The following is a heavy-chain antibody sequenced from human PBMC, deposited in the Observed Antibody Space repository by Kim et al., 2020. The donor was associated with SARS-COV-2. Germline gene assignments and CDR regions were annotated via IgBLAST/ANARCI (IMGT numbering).Heavy chain of an antibody. CDR3: ARFARTGHYYGSGRFDY. CDR1: GGSFSGYY. D-gene: IGHD3-10*01. CDR2: INHSGST. V-gene: IGHV4-34*01. Sequence: SETLSLTCAVYGGSFSGYYWSWIRQPPGKGLEWIGEINHSGSTNYNPSLKSRVTISVDTSKNQFSLKLSSVTAADTAVYYCARFARTGHYYGSGRFDYWGQGTLVTVSS. J-gene: IGHJ4*02.